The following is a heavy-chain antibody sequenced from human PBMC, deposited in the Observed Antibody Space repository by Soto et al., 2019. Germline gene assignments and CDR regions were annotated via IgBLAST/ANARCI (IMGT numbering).Heavy chain of an antibody. Sequence: ASVKVSCKASGGTFSSFTISWVRQAPGQGLEWMGWINAGNGNTKYSQKFQGRVTITRDTSASTAYMELSSLRSEDTAVYYCASSFTVPAAIGSWGQGTPVTVSS. CDR1: GGTFSSFT. D-gene: IGHD2-2*02. CDR2: INAGNGNT. CDR3: ASSFTVPAAIGS. V-gene: IGHV1-3*01. J-gene: IGHJ5*02.